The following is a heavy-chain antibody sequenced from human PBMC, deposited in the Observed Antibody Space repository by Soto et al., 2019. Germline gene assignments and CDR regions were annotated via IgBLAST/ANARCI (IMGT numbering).Heavy chain of an antibody. CDR2: ISGSGGTT. CDR1: GFTFSTFA. Sequence: PGGSLRLSCAASGFTFSTFAMSWVRQAPGKGMEWVSAISGSGGTTYYADSVKGRFTISRDNSKNTLYLQMNSLRAEDTAVYYCANGAYYYDSSGQMGSFDYWGQGTLVTVSS. D-gene: IGHD3-22*01. V-gene: IGHV3-23*01. CDR3: ANGAYYYDSSGQMGSFDY. J-gene: IGHJ4*02.